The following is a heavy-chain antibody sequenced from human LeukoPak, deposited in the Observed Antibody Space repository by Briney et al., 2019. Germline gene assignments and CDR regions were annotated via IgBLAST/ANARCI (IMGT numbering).Heavy chain of an antibody. CDR2: IYYSGST. CDR1: GGSISSSSYY. CDR3: ARISGSGSYEFY. D-gene: IGHD3-10*01. Sequence: PSETLSLTCTVSGGSISSSSYYWGWIRQPPGKGLEWIGSIYYSGSTYYNPSLKSRVTISVDTSKNQFSLKLSSVTAADTAVYYCARISGSGSYEFYWGQGTLVTVSS. V-gene: IGHV4-39*01. J-gene: IGHJ4*02.